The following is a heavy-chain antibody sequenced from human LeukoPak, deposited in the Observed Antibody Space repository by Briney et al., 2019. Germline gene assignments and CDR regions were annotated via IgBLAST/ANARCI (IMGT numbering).Heavy chain of an antibody. CDR2: IYTSGST. Sequence: SETLSLTCTVSGGSISSYYWSWIRQPAGKGLEWIGRIYTSGSTNYNPSLKSRVTISVDTSKNQFSLKLSSVTAADTAVYYCARGEIVVVPAAHGGFDYWGQGTLVTVSS. CDR1: GGSISSYY. D-gene: IGHD2-2*01. CDR3: ARGEIVVVPAAHGGFDY. J-gene: IGHJ4*02. V-gene: IGHV4-4*07.